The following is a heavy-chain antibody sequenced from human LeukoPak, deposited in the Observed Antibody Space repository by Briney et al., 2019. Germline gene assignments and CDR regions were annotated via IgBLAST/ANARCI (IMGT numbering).Heavy chain of an antibody. V-gene: IGHV1-46*01. CDR1: GYTFTSYY. J-gene: IGHJ4*02. CDR3: ARGETLDY. D-gene: IGHD1-26*01. Sequence: APVKVSCKASGYTFTSYYMHWVRQAPGQGLEWMGIINPSGGSTSYAQKLQGRVTITRDTSASTAYMELSSLRSEDTAVYYCARGETLDYWGQGTLVTVSS. CDR2: INPSGGST.